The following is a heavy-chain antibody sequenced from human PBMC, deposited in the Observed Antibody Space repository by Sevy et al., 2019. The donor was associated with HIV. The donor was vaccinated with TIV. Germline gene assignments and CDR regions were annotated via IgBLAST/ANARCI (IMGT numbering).Heavy chain of an antibody. D-gene: IGHD1-26*01. J-gene: IGHJ5*02. CDR2: INPKSGGT. Sequence: ASVKVSCKASGYTFTGYYMHWVRQAPGQGLEWMGWINPKSGGTNYAQKFQGRVTMTRDTSISTAYMELSRLRSDDTAVYYCARAPMYSGSFFTADWFDPWGQGTLVTVSS. V-gene: IGHV1-2*02. CDR1: GYTFTGYY. CDR3: ARAPMYSGSFFTADWFDP.